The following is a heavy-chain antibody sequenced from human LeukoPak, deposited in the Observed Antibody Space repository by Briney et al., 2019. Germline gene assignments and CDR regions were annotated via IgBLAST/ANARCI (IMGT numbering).Heavy chain of an antibody. V-gene: IGHV3-7*01. CDR2: IKEDGSQK. CDR3: TRDQT. CDR1: LGSHW. Sequence: GGSLRLSCVGALGSHWMGWVRQAPGKGLEWEANIKEDGSQKYYMDSVKGRFTISRDNAKSSLFLQMNNLRVEDTAVYYCTRDQTWGQGTLVTVFS. J-gene: IGHJ4*02.